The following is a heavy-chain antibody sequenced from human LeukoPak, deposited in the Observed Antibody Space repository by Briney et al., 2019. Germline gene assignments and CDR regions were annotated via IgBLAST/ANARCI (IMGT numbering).Heavy chain of an antibody. V-gene: IGHV3-30*18. CDR1: GFTFSRFG. CDR3: AKDPMITSGYFDY. D-gene: IGHD3-16*01. J-gene: IGHJ4*02. CDR2: ISYDGSNK. Sequence: PGGSLRPSCAASGFTFSRFGMHWVRQAPGQGLVWVAVISYDGSNKYYADSVKGRFTISRDNSKNTLYLQMNSLRAEDTAVYYCAKDPMITSGYFDYWGQGTLVTVSS.